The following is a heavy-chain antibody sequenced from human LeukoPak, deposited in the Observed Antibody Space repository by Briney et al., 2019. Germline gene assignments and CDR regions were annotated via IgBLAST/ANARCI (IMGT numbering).Heavy chain of an antibody. Sequence: PGGSLRLSCAASGFTFSSYAMSWVRQAPGRGLEWVSYISTSSSTIYYADSVKGRFTISRDNAKNSMFLQMNSLRAEDAAVYYCARSASYNWNYAVDYWGQGTLVTVSS. V-gene: IGHV3-48*01. D-gene: IGHD1-7*01. CDR2: ISTSSSTI. J-gene: IGHJ4*02. CDR3: ARSASYNWNYAVDY. CDR1: GFTFSSYA.